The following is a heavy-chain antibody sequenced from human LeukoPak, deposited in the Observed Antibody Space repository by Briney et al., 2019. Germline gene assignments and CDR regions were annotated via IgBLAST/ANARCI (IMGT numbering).Heavy chain of an antibody. CDR2: IYYSGST. D-gene: IGHD3-22*01. Sequence: SEALSLTCTVSGGAISSSHYYWGWIRQPPGKGLEWIGSIYYSGSTSYNSSLKSRVTISVDTSKNQFSLKLSSVTAADTAVYYCAILPARDTYYYDSSGYYRPGVHWGQGTLVTVSS. J-gene: IGHJ4*02. CDR3: AILPARDTYYYDSSGYYRPGVH. V-gene: IGHV4-39*07. CDR1: GGAISSSHYY.